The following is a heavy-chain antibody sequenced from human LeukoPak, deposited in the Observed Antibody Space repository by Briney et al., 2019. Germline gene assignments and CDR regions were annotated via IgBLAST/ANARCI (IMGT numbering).Heavy chain of an antibody. D-gene: IGHD1-26*01. CDR3: ASSWWELHEARFDY. CDR2: INPSGGST. V-gene: IGHV1-46*01. CDR1: GYTFTSYY. Sequence: ASVRVSCKASGYTFTSYYMHWVRQAPGQGLEWMGIINPSGGSTSYAQKFQGRVTMTRDMSTSTVYMELSSLRSEDTAVYYCASSWWELHEARFDYWGQGTLVTVSS. J-gene: IGHJ4*02.